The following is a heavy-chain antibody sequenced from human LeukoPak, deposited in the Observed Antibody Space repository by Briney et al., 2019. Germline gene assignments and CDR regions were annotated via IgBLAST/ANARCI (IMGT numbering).Heavy chain of an antibody. CDR1: GFTLSSYS. Sequence: PGGSLRLSCAASGFTLSSYSMNWVRQAPGKGLEWVSYISSSSTHIYYADSVKGRFTIPRDNARNSLYLQMYSLRAEDTAIYYCARSEHSSSSFDCWGQGTLVTVSS. J-gene: IGHJ4*02. D-gene: IGHD6-6*01. CDR3: ARSEHSSSSFDC. V-gene: IGHV3-21*01. CDR2: ISSSSTHI.